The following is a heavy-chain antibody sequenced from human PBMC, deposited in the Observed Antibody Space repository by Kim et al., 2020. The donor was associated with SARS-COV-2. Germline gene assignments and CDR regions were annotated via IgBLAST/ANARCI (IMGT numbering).Heavy chain of an antibody. CDR2: IYDTCNT. D-gene: IGHD3-22*01. V-gene: IGHV4-59*13. CDR1: CVSISSNY. CDR3: ARRDYDGNGYYY. J-gene: IGHJ6*01. Sequence: SETLSLTCNVSCVSISSNYWSWIRQPPGKGLEWIGYIYDTCNTKYNPSLKRRVTISADTSKNQFSLKLTSVTAADTAVYYCARRDYDGNGYYY.